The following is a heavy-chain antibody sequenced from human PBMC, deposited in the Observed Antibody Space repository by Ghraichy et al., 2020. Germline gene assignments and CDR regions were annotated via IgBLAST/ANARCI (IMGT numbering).Heavy chain of an antibody. Sequence: GGSLRLSCAASGFTFTSYYMTWVRQVPGKGLEWVANIKYDSSEKYYEDSVKGRFTISRDNAKNSLYLQMNSLRAEDTAVYYCARVIQLSMDVWGQGTTVTVSS. CDR2: IKYDSSEK. J-gene: IGHJ6*02. V-gene: IGHV3-7*04. D-gene: IGHD5-18*01. CDR1: GFTFTSYY. CDR3: ARVIQLSMDV.